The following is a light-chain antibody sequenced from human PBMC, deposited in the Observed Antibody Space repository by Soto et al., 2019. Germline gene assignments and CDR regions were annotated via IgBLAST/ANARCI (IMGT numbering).Light chain of an antibody. CDR2: DAS. CDR3: QQYNSYSIT. Sequence: DIQMTQSPSTLSASVGDRVTITCRASQSISSWLAWYQQKPGKAPKLLIYDASSLQSRVPSRFRGSGSGTDFTLTISSLQPDDFATYCCQQYNSYSITFGQGTRLEIK. V-gene: IGKV1-5*01. CDR1: QSISSW. J-gene: IGKJ5*01.